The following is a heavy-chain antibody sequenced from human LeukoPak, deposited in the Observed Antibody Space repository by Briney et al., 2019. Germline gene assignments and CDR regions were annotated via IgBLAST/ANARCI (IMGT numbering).Heavy chain of an antibody. CDR1: GYTFTSYY. CDR2: INPSGGST. J-gene: IGHJ4*02. CDR3: ARAGGVYSGSYYFDY. Sequence: ASVKVSCKASGYTFTSYYMHWVRQAPGQGLEWMGIINPSGGSTSYAQKFQGRVTMTRDTSTSTVYMELSSLRSEDTAVYYCARAGGVYSGSYYFDYWGQGTLATVSS. V-gene: IGHV1-46*01. D-gene: IGHD1-26*01.